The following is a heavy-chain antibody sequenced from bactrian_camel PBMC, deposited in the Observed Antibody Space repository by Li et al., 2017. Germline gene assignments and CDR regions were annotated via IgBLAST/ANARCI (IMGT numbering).Heavy chain of an antibody. V-gene: IGHV3S53*01. Sequence: QLVESGGGSVQTGGSLRLSCSASADALMYMAWFRQAPGQKREAVAAITTGGSGTMYHDSVKGRFTISRESGKNTLSLQMTSLKPEDTAMYYCAAEFRGARCSGVSRDDRYFDYWGQGTQVTVS. CDR2: ITTGGSGT. J-gene: IGHJ6*01. CDR3: AAEFRGARCSGVSRDDRYFDY. D-gene: IGHD2*01. CDR1: ADALMY.